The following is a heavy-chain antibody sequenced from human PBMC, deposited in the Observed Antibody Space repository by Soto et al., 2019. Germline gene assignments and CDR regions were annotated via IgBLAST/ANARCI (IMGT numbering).Heavy chain of an antibody. D-gene: IGHD3-10*01. CDR3: ARVVLLWFGEQVDY. CDR1: GYTFTSYG. Sequence: ASVKVSCKASGYTFTSYGISWVRQAPGQGLEWMGWISASNGNTTYAQKLQGRVTMTTDTSTSTAYMELRSLRSDDTAVYYCARVVLLWFGEQVDYWGQRTLVTVSS. CDR2: ISASNGNT. J-gene: IGHJ4*02. V-gene: IGHV1-18*01.